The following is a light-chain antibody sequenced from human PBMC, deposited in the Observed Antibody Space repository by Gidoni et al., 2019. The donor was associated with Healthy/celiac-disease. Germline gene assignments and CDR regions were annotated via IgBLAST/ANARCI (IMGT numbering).Light chain of an antibody. J-gene: IGKJ4*01. CDR1: QSVSSS. CDR2: DAS. CDR3: QQRSNWPPLT. Sequence: ETVLTQSPATLSLSPWERATLSCRASQSVSSSLAWYQQKPGQAPSLLIYDASNRATGIPARFSGSGSGTDFTLTSSSLEPEDFAVYYCQQRSNWPPLTFGGGTKVEIK. V-gene: IGKV3-11*01.